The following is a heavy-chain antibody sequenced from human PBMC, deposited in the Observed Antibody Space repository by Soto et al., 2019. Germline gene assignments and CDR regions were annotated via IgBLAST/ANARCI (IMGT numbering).Heavy chain of an antibody. J-gene: IGHJ6*02. D-gene: IGHD3-3*01. Sequence: ASVKVSCKASGYTFTGYYMHWVRQAPGQGLEWMGWINPNSGGTNYAQKFQGWVTMTRDTSISTAYMELSRLRSDDTAVYYCARDGYYDFWSGYPKSYYYYGMDVWGQGTTVTVSS. CDR2: INPNSGGT. V-gene: IGHV1-2*04. CDR3: ARDGYYDFWSGYPKSYYYYGMDV. CDR1: GYTFTGYY.